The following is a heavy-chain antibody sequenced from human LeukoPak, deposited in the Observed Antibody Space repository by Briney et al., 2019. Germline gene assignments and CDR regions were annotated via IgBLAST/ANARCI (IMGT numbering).Heavy chain of an antibody. CDR2: INPSGGST. D-gene: IGHD5-18*01. V-gene: IGHV1-46*01. CDR1: GYTFTSYY. Sequence: ASVKVSCKASGYTFTSYYMHWVRQAPGQGLEWMGIINPSGGSTSYAQKFQGRVTMTEDTSTDTAYMELSSLRSEDTAVYYCATDRFRIGYGYDYWGQGTLVTVSS. J-gene: IGHJ4*02. CDR3: ATDRFRIGYGYDY.